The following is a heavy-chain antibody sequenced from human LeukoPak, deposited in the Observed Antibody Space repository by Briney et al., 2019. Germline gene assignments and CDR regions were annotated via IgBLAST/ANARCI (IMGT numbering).Heavy chain of an antibody. V-gene: IGHV4-61*01. CDR2: IYYSGST. J-gene: IGHJ6*02. Sequence: SETLSLTCTVSGGSISSSSYYWGWIRQPPGKGLEWIGYIYYSGSTNYNPSLKSRVTISVDTSKNQFSLKLSSVTAADTAVYYCARDFYYYDSSGYQYYYGMDVWGQGTTVTVSS. CDR3: ARDFYYYDSSGYQYYYGMDV. CDR1: GGSISSSSYY. D-gene: IGHD3-22*01.